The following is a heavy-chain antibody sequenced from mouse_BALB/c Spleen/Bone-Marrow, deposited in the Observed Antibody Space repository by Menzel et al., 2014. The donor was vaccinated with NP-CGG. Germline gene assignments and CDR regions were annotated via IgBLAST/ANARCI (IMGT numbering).Heavy chain of an antibody. Sequence: QVHVKQSGAELVRPGTSVKVSCKASGYAFTNYLIEWVKRRPGQGLEWIGVINPGSGGTNYNEKFKGKATLTADKSSSTAYMQLSSLTSDDSAVYFCARSGYYGSSYYFDYWGQGTTLTVSS. CDR3: ARSGYYGSSYYFDY. J-gene: IGHJ2*01. CDR1: GYAFTNYL. CDR2: INPGSGGT. V-gene: IGHV1-54*01. D-gene: IGHD1-1*01.